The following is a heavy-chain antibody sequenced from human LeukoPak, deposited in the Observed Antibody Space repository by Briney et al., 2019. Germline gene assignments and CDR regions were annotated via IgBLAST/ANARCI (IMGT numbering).Heavy chain of an antibody. D-gene: IGHD3-10*01. CDR2: INHSGGT. Sequence: SETLSLTCAVYGGSFRGYYWSWIRQPPGKGLEWIGEINHSGGTNYNPSLKSRVTISVDTSKNQFSLKLSSVTAADTAVYYCARGGVYGSGSYYKWGQGTLVTVSS. J-gene: IGHJ4*02. V-gene: IGHV4-34*01. CDR3: ARGGVYGSGSYYK. CDR1: GGSFRGYY.